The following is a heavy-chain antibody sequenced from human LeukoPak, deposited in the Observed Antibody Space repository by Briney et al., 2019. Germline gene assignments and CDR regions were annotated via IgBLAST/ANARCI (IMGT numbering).Heavy chain of an antibody. CDR1: GGSISSSNW. Sequence: SETPSLTCAVSGGSISSSNWWSWVRQPPGKGLEWIGEIYHSGSTNYNPSLKSRVTISVDKSKNQFSLKLSSVTAADTAVYYCARDCSGGSCYPYNWFDPWGQGTLVTVSS. D-gene: IGHD2-15*01. J-gene: IGHJ5*02. V-gene: IGHV4-4*02. CDR2: IYHSGST. CDR3: ARDCSGGSCYPYNWFDP.